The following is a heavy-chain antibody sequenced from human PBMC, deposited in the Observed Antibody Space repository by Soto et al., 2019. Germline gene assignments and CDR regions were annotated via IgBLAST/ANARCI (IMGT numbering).Heavy chain of an antibody. CDR1: GFIFSTYS. CDR2: INSSSDTI. CDR3: KTGIYCSSTNCLDI. Sequence: GGSLRLSCAASGFIFSTYSMNWVRQAPGEGFEWVSYINSSSDTIYYEDSVRGRFTISRDNAKNSLYLQMNSLRAEDTAVYYCKTGIYCSSTNCLDIWGQGTMVTVSS. V-gene: IGHV3-48*01. J-gene: IGHJ3*02. D-gene: IGHD2-2*01.